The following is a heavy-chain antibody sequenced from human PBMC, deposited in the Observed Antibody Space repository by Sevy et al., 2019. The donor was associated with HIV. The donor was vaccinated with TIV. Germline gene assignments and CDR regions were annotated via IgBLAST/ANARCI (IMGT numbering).Heavy chain of an antibody. CDR2: ISSSSNYI. V-gene: IGHV3-21*01. Sequence: GGSLRLSCAASGFTFSSYNMNWVRQAPGKGLEWVSSISSSSNYIYYADSMKGRFTISRDNAKNSLYLQMNNLRAEDTAVYYCARVVAYCSGGSCFPGYYYGMDVWGQGTTVTVSS. CDR1: GFTFSSYN. CDR3: ARVVAYCSGGSCFPGYYYGMDV. D-gene: IGHD2-15*01. J-gene: IGHJ6*02.